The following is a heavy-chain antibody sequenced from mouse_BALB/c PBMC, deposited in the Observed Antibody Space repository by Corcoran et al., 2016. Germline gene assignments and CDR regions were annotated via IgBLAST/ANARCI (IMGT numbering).Heavy chain of an antibody. Sequence: DVQLQESGPGLVKPSQSLSLTCSVTGYSITSGYYWNWIRQFPGNKLEWMGYISYDGSNNYNPSLKNRISITRDTSKNQFFLKLNSVTTEDTATYYCAREDYYYGSPLDYWGQGTLVTVSA. CDR1: GYSITSGYY. CDR2: ISYDGSN. J-gene: IGHJ3*01. D-gene: IGHD1-1*01. V-gene: IGHV3-6*02. CDR3: AREDYYYGSPLDY.